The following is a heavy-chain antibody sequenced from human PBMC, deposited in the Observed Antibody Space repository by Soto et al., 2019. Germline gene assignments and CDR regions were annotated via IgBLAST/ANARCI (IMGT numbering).Heavy chain of an antibody. D-gene: IGHD2-2*01. CDR1: GGSVGSGAYY. J-gene: IGHJ6*02. V-gene: IGHV4-61*08. CDR2: IYSGGST. Sequence: SETLSLTCIVSGGSVGSGAYYWSWIRQTPGKRLEWIGFIYSGGSTKNPSLRSRVTMSVDTSKNQFSLKLRSVIVADTAVYHCARFVRSCSATTCSTRADVWGQGITVTVSS. CDR3: ARFVRSCSATTCSTRADV.